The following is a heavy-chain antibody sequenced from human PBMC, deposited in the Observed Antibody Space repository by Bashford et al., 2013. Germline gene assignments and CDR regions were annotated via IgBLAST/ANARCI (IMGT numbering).Heavy chain of an antibody. CDR2: ISGGGYNI. Sequence: GSLRLSCTASGFSFSFYSMNWVRQAPEKGLEWLSSISGGGYNIDYADSVKGRFTISRDNAKNSLFLQMNSLRAEDTAVYYCAGRTVVLRTLGDYHAMDVWGQGTTVTVSS. CDR3: AGRTVVLRTLGDYHAMDV. CDR1: GFSFSFYS. J-gene: IGHJ6*02. V-gene: IGHV3-21*04. D-gene: IGHD3-10*01.